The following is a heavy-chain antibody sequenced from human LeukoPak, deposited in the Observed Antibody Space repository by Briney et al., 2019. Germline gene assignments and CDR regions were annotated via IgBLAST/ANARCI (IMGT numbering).Heavy chain of an antibody. Sequence: SETLSLTCTVSGGSISSSSYYWGWIRQPPGEGLEWIGSIYYSGSTYYNPSLKSRVTISVDTSKNQFSLKLSSVTAADTAVYYCARADRVAARVYYFDYWGQGTLVTVSS. J-gene: IGHJ4*02. CDR3: ARADRVAARVYYFDY. CDR1: GGSISSSSYY. D-gene: IGHD2-15*01. CDR2: IYYSGST. V-gene: IGHV4-39*07.